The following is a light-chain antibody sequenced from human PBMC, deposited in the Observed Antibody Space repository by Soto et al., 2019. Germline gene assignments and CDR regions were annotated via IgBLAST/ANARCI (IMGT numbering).Light chain of an antibody. CDR1: QDISSY. V-gene: IGKV1-9*01. CDR3: QQLNSYPLT. J-gene: IGKJ4*01. Sequence: IQLTQSPSSLSASVGDRVTITCRASQDISSYLAWYQQKSGKAPKLLIYAASTLQSGVPSRFSCSGSGTDFTLTVSSLQPEDFATYYCQQLNSYPLTFGGGTKVEIK. CDR2: AAS.